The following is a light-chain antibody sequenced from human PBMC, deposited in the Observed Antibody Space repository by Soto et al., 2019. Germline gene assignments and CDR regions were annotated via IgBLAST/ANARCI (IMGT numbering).Light chain of an antibody. Sequence: QSVLTQSPSASASLGASVKLTCTLNSGHSSYAIAWHQQQPEKGPRYLMKLNSDGSHSKGDGIPDRFSGSSSGAERYLTISSLQSEDEADYYCQPWGTGIHVVFGGGTKLTVL. CDR2: LNSDGSH. J-gene: IGLJ2*01. CDR3: QPWGTGIHVV. CDR1: SGHSSYA. V-gene: IGLV4-69*01.